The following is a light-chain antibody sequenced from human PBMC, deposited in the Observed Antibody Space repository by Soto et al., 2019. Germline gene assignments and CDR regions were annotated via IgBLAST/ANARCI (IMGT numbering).Light chain of an antibody. J-gene: IGKJ2*01. Sequence: EIVMTQSPATLSVSPGEGATLSCRASQSVSHNLAWYQQKPGQAPRLLIYGASTRATGIPTRFSGSGSGTEFTLTISSLQSEDFPVYYCEQYNSWPPLYTFGQGTKLEIK. V-gene: IGKV3-15*01. CDR2: GAS. CDR1: QSVSHN. CDR3: EQYNSWPPLYT.